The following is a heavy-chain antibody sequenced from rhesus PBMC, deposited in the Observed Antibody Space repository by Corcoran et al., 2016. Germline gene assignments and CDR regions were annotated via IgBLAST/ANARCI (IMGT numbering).Heavy chain of an antibody. CDR3: ATERGIAGTADLYGLDS. CDR2: VDPEDGEE. CDR1: GYTFTDYY. V-gene: IGHV1-111*02. J-gene: IGHJ6*01. D-gene: IGHD1-1-1*01. Sequence: EVQLVQSGAEVKKPGASVKISCTASGYTFTDYYLHWVRQAPGKGLEWMVRVDPEDGEEIHAQKFQDRVTITADTSTDPAYMELSSLRSEDTAVYYCATERGIAGTADLYGLDSWGQGVVVTVSS.